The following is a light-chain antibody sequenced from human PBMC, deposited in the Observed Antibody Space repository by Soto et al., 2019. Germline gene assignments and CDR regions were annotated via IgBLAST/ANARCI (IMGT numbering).Light chain of an antibody. CDR1: QSVTSSY. Sequence: EIVLTQSPGTLSLSPGERATLSCRASQSVTSSYLAWYQQKPGQAPRLLLYGASSRATGIPDRLSGSGSGTDVTLTISRLEPEDFAVYYCQQYGSSRPITFGQGTRLEIK. V-gene: IGKV3-20*01. CDR3: QQYGSSRPIT. J-gene: IGKJ5*01. CDR2: GAS.